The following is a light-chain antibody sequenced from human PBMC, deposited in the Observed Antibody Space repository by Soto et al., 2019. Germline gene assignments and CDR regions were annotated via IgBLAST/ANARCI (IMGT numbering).Light chain of an antibody. V-gene: IGKV3-20*01. CDR3: QQYKT. J-gene: IGKJ1*01. CDR1: QSVSSSY. Sequence: PGERATLSCRASQSVSSSYLAWYQQKPGQAPRLLIYGASSRATGIPDRFSASGSGTDFTLTISRLEPEDFAVYYCQQYKTFGQGTKVDIK. CDR2: GAS.